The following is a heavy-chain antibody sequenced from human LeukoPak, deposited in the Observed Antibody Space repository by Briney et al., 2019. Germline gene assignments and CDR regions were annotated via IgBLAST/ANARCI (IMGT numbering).Heavy chain of an antibody. Sequence: GESLKISYKGSGYSFTSYWIGWVRQMPGKGLEWMGIIYPGDSDTRYSPSFQGQVTISADKSIGTAYLQWSSLKASDTAMYYCARPRSHRMEAAFDIWGQGTMVTVSS. D-gene: IGHD2-15*01. J-gene: IGHJ3*02. V-gene: IGHV5-51*01. CDR1: GYSFTSYW. CDR2: IYPGDSDT. CDR3: ARPRSHRMEAAFDI.